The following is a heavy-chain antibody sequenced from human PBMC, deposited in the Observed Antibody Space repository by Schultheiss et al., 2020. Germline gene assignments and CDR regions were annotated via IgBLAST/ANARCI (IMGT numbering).Heavy chain of an antibody. D-gene: IGHD2-2*01. Sequence: SETLSLTCTVSGGSISSYYWSWIRQPPGKGLEWIGYIYYSGSTNYNPSLKSRVTISVDTSKNQFSLKLSSVTAADTAVYYCAGSPTYCSSTSCFPPTYDILTVPYGMDVWGQGTTVTVSS. CDR1: GGSISSYY. CDR3: AGSPTYCSSTSCFPPTYDILTVPYGMDV. V-gene: IGHV4-59*01. J-gene: IGHJ6*02. CDR2: IYYSGST.